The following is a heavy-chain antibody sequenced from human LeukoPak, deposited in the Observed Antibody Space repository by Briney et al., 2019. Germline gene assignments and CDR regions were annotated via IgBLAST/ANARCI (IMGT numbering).Heavy chain of an antibody. Sequence: GGSLRLSCAASGFTFSDCYMSWIRQAPGKGLEWVSYISSSGSTIYYADSVKGRFTISRDNAKNSLYLQMNSLRAEDTAVYYCASNYWYYYGSGSDDAFDIWGQGTMVTVSS. CDR3: ASNYWYYYGSGSDDAFDI. D-gene: IGHD3-10*01. J-gene: IGHJ3*02. CDR1: GFTFSDCY. V-gene: IGHV3-11*01. CDR2: ISSSGSTI.